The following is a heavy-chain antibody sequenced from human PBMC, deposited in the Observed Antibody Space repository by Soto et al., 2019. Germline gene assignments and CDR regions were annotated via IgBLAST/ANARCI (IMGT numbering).Heavy chain of an antibody. CDR1: GFTFTSYA. CDR2: ISGSGGSA. V-gene: IGHV3-23*01. D-gene: IGHD2-21*01. J-gene: IGHJ4*02. CDR3: AKAGDYSYFDY. Sequence: PXVSLRLSCAASGFTFTSYAMNWVRQAPGKGLEWVSAISGSGGSAYYADSVKGRFTISRDNSKNTLYLQMNSLRAEDTAVYYCAKAGDYSYFDYWGQGTLVTVSS.